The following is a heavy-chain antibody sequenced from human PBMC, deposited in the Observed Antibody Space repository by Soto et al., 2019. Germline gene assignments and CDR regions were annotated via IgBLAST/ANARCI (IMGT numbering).Heavy chain of an antibody. CDR1: GYTFTRYG. J-gene: IGHJ6*03. D-gene: IGHD3-9*01. V-gene: IGHV1-18*01. CDR2: ISGYNAKT. CDR3: AREGTYYDVLTGLRYYYYMDV. Sequence: ASVKVSCKASGYTFTRYGINWVRQAPGQGLEWMGWISGYNAKTRYAQKFQGRATMTVDTSTSTAYMELRGLRSDDTAVYYCAREGTYYDVLTGLRYYYYMDVWDIGTTVTVSS.